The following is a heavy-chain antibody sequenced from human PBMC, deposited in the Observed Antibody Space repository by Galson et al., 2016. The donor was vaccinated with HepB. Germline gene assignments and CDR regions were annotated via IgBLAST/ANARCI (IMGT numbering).Heavy chain of an antibody. V-gene: IGHV3-66*01. Sequence: SLRLSCAASGFSVTGNFMNWLRQTPGKGLEWVAVIYTGGLTDYADAVNGRFIIPSYPSENSVFLQMNRLTGADTAVYYCARFRDSTRYYPKDFDYWGRGTLVSVSS. CDR2: IYTGGLT. J-gene: IGHJ4*02. D-gene: IGHD2-2*01. CDR1: GFSVTGNF. CDR3: ARFRDSTRYYPKDFDY.